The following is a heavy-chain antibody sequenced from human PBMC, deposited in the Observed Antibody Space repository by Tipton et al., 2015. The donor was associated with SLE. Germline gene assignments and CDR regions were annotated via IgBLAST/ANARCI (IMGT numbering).Heavy chain of an antibody. CDR1: GFTFADYA. CDR2: INHSGST. V-gene: IGHV4-34*01. J-gene: IGHJ4*02. D-gene: IGHD2-15*01. Sequence: LRLSCATSGFTFADYAVTWVRQTPRKGLEWIGEINHSGSTNDNPSLKSRVTISVDTSKNQLSLKLTSVTAADTAVYYCARGSVVADDYWGQRTLVTVSS. CDR3: ARGSVVADDY.